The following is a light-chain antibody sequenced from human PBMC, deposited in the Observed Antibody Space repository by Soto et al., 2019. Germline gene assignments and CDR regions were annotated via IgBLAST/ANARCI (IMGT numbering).Light chain of an antibody. CDR3: QQYGSSPLT. J-gene: IGKJ5*01. Sequence: EIVLTQAPGTLALSPGERATLSWRGSQSVSSSYLAWYQQKPGQAPRLLIYGASSRATGIPDRFSGSGSGTDFTLTISRLEPEDFAVYYCQQYGSSPLTFGQGTRLEIK. V-gene: IGKV3-20*01. CDR2: GAS. CDR1: QSVSSSY.